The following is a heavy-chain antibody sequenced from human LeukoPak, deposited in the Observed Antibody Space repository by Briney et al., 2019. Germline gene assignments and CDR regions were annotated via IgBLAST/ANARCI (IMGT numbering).Heavy chain of an antibody. CDR1: GFTFDDYA. CDR3: TSGYCGTTSCHIDY. CDR2: ISWNSGSI. V-gene: IGHV3-9*01. J-gene: IGHJ4*02. D-gene: IGHD2-2*02. Sequence: GGSLRLSCAASGFTFDDYAMHWVRQGPGMGLEWVSGISWNSGSIVYADSVRGRFTISRDNAKNSLYLQMNSLRPEDTALYYCTSGYCGTTSCHIDYWGQGTLVTVSS.